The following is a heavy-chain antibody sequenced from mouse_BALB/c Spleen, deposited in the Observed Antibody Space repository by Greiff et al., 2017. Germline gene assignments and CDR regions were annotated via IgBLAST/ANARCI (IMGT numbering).Heavy chain of an antibody. CDR3: ARKQAMITTGAMDY. CDR1: GFSLTSYG. CDR2: IWSGGST. Sequence: VQGVESGPGLVQPSQSLSITCTVSGFSLTSYGVHWVRQSPGKGLEWLGVIWSGGSTDYNAAFISRLSISKDNSKSQVFFKMNSLQANDTAIYYCARKQAMITTGAMDYWGQGTSVTVSS. V-gene: IGHV2-2*02. J-gene: IGHJ4*01. D-gene: IGHD2-4*01.